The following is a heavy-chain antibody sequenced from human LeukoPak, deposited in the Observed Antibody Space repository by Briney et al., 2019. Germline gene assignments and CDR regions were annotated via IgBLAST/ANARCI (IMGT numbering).Heavy chain of an antibody. Sequence: SQTLSLTCTVSAGSISNGGYYWSWIRQHPGKGLEWIGNIYYNGNTYYNPSLKSRVTTSLDTSENQFSLNLSSVTAADTAVYYCARVFTMVRGVRREADAFDVWGQGTMVTVSS. CDR1: AGSISNGGYY. J-gene: IGHJ3*01. CDR3: ARVFTMVRGVRREADAFDV. V-gene: IGHV4-31*03. D-gene: IGHD3-10*01. CDR2: IYYNGNT.